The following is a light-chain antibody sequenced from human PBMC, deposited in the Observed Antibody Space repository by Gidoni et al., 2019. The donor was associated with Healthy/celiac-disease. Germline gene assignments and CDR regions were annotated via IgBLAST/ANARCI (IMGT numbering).Light chain of an antibody. CDR2: GAS. CDR3: QQYGSSPYT. CDR1: QSVSSSY. V-gene: IGKV3-20*01. J-gene: IGKJ2*01. Sequence: DIVLTQSPGTLSLSPGERATLSCRASQSVSSSYLAWYQQKPGQAPRLRIYGASSRATGIPDRFSGSGSGTDFTLTISRLDPEDFAVYYCQQYGSSPYTFGQGTKLEIK.